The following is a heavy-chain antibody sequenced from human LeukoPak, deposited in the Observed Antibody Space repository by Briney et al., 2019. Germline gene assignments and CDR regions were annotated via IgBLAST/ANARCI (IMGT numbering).Heavy chain of an antibody. J-gene: IGHJ4*02. CDR2: ISSSGSTI. CDR3: ARAMGYYDSSGYYYEFFDY. Sequence: PGGSLRLSCAASGFTFSSYEMNWVRQAPGKGLEWVSYISSSGSTIYYADSVKGRFTISRDNAKNSLYLQMNSLRAEDTAVYYCARAMGYYDSSGYYYEFFDYWGQGTLVTVSS. V-gene: IGHV3-48*03. D-gene: IGHD3-22*01. CDR1: GFTFSSYE.